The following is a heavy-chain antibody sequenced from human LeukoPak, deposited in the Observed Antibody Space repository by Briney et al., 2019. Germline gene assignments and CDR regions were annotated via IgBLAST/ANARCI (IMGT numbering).Heavy chain of an antibody. D-gene: IGHD1-26*01. CDR3: ARDNSVGDVAWWFDP. CDR1: GYTFTTYG. Sequence: ASVKVSCKASGYTFTTYGISWVRQAPGHGLEWMGWISTFNGHTNYAQSRQDRVTMTRDMSTTTDYMELSSLRSEDTAFYYCARDNSVGDVAWWFDPWGQGTLVTVSS. J-gene: IGHJ5*02. V-gene: IGHV1-18*01. CDR2: ISTFNGHT.